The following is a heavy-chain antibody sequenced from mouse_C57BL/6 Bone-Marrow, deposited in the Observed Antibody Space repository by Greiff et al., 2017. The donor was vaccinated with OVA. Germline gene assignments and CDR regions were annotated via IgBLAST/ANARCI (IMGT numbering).Heavy chain of an antibody. Sequence: VQLQQSGPELVKPGASVKISCKASGYSFTGYYMNWVKQSPEKSLEWIGEINPSTGGTTYNQKFKAKATLTVDKSSSTAYMQLKSLTSEDSAVDYCARYSYSNLWFAYWGQGTLVTVSA. D-gene: IGHD2-5*01. J-gene: IGHJ3*01. CDR1: GYSFTGYY. CDR2: INPSTGGT. V-gene: IGHV1-42*01. CDR3: ARYSYSNLWFAY.